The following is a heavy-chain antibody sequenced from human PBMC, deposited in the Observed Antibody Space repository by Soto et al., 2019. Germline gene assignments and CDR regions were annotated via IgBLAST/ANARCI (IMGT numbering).Heavy chain of an antibody. CDR2: ISYDGSDK. J-gene: IGHJ4*02. CDR3: ARDYYKYYDSSGYYRSPAY. D-gene: IGHD3-22*01. CDR1: GFTFSSYA. Sequence: PGGSLRLSCAASGFTFSSYAMHWVRQAPGKGLEWVALISYDGSDKDYADSVKGRITISRDNSRNTLFLQMNSLRAEDTAVYYCARDYYKYYDSSGYYRSPAYWGQGTLVTVSS. V-gene: IGHV3-30-3*01.